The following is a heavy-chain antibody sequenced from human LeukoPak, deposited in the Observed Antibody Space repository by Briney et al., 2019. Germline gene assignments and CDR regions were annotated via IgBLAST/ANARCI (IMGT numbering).Heavy chain of an antibody. Sequence: GESLKISCKGSGYSFTSYWIGWLRQMPGKGLEWMGIIYPGDSDTRYSPSFQGQVTISADKSISTAYLQWSSLKASDTAMYYCARFGYCSSTSCYPTMGVWGKGTTVTVSS. CDR3: ARFGYCSSTSCYPTMGV. D-gene: IGHD2-2*03. J-gene: IGHJ6*04. V-gene: IGHV5-51*01. CDR1: GYSFTSYW. CDR2: IYPGDSDT.